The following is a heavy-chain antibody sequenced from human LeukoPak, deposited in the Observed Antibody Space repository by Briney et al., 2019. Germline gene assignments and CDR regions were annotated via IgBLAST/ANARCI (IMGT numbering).Heavy chain of an antibody. D-gene: IGHD5-12*01. CDR2: IYPGDSDT. CDR3: ARQHSGYDSPFDY. CDR1: GYSFTSYC. Sequence: PGESLKISGKGSGYSFTSYCIGWVRQMPGKGLEWMGIIYPGDSDTRYSPSFQGQVTISADKSITTAYLQWSSLKASDTAMYYCARQHSGYDSPFDYWGQGTLVTVSS. J-gene: IGHJ4*02. V-gene: IGHV5-51*01.